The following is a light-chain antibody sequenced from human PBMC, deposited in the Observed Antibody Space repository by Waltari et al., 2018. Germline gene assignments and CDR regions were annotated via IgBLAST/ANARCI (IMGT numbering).Light chain of an antibody. Sequence: QSVLTQPPSASGTPGQRVTISCSGGSSNIGSNVVTWYQQFPGTAPTLLIYSSSKRPSGVPDRFSGSKSGTSASLAISGLQSEDEADFYCASWDDSLNGWVFGGGTKLTVL. CDR1: SSNIGSNV. CDR2: SSS. J-gene: IGLJ3*02. V-gene: IGLV1-44*01. CDR3: ASWDDSLNGWV.